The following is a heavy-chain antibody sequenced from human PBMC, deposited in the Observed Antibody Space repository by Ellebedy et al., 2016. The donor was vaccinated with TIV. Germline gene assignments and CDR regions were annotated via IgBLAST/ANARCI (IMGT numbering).Heavy chain of an antibody. D-gene: IGHD3-10*01. CDR1: GGTFSSYA. CDR3: ARDLIFISGSYDGWRYYYYGMDV. CDR2: IIPIFGTA. Sequence: SVKVSCXASGGTFSSYAISWVRQAPGQGLEWMGGIIPIFGTANYAQKFQGRVTMTRDTSTSTVYMELSSLRSEDTAVYYCARDLIFISGSYDGWRYYYYGMDVWGQGTTVTVSS. V-gene: IGHV1-69*05. J-gene: IGHJ6*02.